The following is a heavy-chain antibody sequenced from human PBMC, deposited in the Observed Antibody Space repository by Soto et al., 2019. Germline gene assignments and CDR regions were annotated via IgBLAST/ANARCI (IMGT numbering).Heavy chain of an antibody. CDR3: ARSGMVRGATIDY. J-gene: IGHJ4*02. V-gene: IGHV4-31*03. CDR1: GGSISSGGHY. CDR2: IYYSGST. D-gene: IGHD3-10*01. Sequence: QVQLQESGPGLVKPSQTLSLPCTVSGGSISSGGHYWSWIRQHPGKGLEWIGSIYYSGSTYYNPSLKSRLTISVDTSKNQFSLKLSAVTAADTAVYYCARSGMVRGATIDYWGQGTLVTVSS.